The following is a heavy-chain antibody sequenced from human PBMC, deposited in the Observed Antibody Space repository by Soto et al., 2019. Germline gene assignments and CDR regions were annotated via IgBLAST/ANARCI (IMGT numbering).Heavy chain of an antibody. V-gene: IGHV3-21*01. CDR3: VRSGTARLLRHSWFDT. D-gene: IGHD2-21*01. CDR1: GFTFNTYD. CDR2: ITTSSAYI. J-gene: IGHJ5*02. Sequence: EVQLVESGGGLVKPGGSLRLSCAASGFTFNTYDMNWVRQAPGKGLEWVSSITTSSAYIYHADSLKGRITISRDNAKNSLFLQMTSLRAEDTAVYYCVRSGTARLLRHSWFDTWGQGTLVTVSS.